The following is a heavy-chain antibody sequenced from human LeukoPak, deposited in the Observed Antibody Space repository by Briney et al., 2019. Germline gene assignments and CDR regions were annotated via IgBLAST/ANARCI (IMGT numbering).Heavy chain of an antibody. CDR3: ARDFSTSSLD. V-gene: IGHV4-34*01. D-gene: IGHD6-6*01. CDR1: GGSFSGYY. Sequence: KPSETLSLTCAVYGGSFSGYYWTWIRQPPGKGLEWIGEISHRGSPKYNPSLKSRVTISIDTSKNQFSLKLSSVTAADTAVYYCARDFSTSSLDWGQGTLVTVSS. CDR2: ISHRGSP. J-gene: IGHJ4*02.